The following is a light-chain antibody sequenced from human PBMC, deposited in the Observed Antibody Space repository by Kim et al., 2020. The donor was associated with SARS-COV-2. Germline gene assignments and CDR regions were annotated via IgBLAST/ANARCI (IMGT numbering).Light chain of an antibody. CDR2: WAS. J-gene: IGKJ5*01. CDR1: QSVLYSSNNKNY. Sequence: ATIHCQSSQSVLYSSNNKNYLAWYQQKPGQPPKLLIYWASTRESGVPDRFSGSGSGTDFTLTISSLQAEDVAVYYCQQYYSTPITFGQGTRLEIK. CDR3: QQYYSTPIT. V-gene: IGKV4-1*01.